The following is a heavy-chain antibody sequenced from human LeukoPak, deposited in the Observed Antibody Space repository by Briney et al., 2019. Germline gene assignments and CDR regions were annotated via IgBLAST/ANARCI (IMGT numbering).Heavy chain of an antibody. Sequence: ASVKVTCKASGYSFVSYGMSWVRQAPGQGLEGMGWISAYNGKTNYPQKLQGRVTMTTDTSTKTGYMELRSLRFEHTAVYYCARVRATGYDENDFWGQGTLVTVSS. J-gene: IGHJ4*02. CDR1: GYSFVSYG. CDR3: ARVRATGYDENDF. CDR2: ISAYNGKT. D-gene: IGHD5-12*01. V-gene: IGHV1-18*01.